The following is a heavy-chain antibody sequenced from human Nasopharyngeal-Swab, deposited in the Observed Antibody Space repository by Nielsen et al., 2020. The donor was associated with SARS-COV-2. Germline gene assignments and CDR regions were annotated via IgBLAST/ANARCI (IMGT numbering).Heavy chain of an antibody. D-gene: IGHD5-12*01. V-gene: IGHV1-69*13. Sequence: SVKVSCKASGGTFSSYAISWVRQAPGQGLEWMGGIIPIFGTANYAQKFQGRVTITADESTSTAYMELRSLRSEDTAVYYCARGGGVDEYRYYYYGMDVWGQGTTVTVSS. CDR2: IIPIFGTA. J-gene: IGHJ6*02. CDR1: GGTFSSYA. CDR3: ARGGGVDEYRYYYYGMDV.